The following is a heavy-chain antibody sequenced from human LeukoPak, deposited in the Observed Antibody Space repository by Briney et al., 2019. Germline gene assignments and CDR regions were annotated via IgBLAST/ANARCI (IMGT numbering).Heavy chain of an antibody. CDR2: INHSGST. Sequence: SETLSLTRAVYGGSFSGYYWSWIRQPPGKGLEWIGEINHSGSTNYNPSLKSRVTISVDTSKNQFSLKLSSVTAADTAVYYCARSRRGYFQHWGQGTLVTVSS. J-gene: IGHJ1*01. V-gene: IGHV4-34*01. D-gene: IGHD5/OR15-5a*01. CDR3: ARSRRGYFQH. CDR1: GGSFSGYY.